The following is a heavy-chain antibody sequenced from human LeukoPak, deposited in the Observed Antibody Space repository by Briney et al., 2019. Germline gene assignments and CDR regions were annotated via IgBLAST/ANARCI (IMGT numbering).Heavy chain of an antibody. CDR2: ISISGRSI. Sequence: GGSLRLSCAASGFILNNYEMNWVRQAPGEGMEWVSYISISGRSIYYADCVKGRFTISRDNAQNSLYLQMSSLSPEDTAVYYCAGDSTENGHLVFWDSWGQGTLVTVSS. V-gene: IGHV3-48*03. D-gene: IGHD3-3*02. CDR3: AGDSTENGHLVFWDS. J-gene: IGHJ4*02. CDR1: GFILNNYE.